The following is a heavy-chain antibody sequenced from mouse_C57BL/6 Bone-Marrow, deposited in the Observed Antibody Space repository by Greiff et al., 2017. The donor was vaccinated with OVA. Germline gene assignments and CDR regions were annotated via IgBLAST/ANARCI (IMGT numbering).Heavy chain of an antibody. CDR1: GFTFSDYG. CDR2: ISNLAYSI. V-gene: IGHV5-15*01. J-gene: IGHJ1*03. D-gene: IGHD1-1*01. Sequence: EVMLVESGGGLVQPGGSLKLSCAASGFTFSDYGMAWVRQAPRKGPAWVAFISNLAYSIYYADTVTGRFTISRANAKNTLYLEMSSLRSEDTAMYDCARHPYGSSLNWYFDVWGTGTTVTVSS. CDR3: ARHPYGSSLNWYFDV.